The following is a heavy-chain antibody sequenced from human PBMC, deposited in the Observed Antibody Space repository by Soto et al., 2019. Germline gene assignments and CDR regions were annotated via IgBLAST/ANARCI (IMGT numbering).Heavy chain of an antibody. D-gene: IGHD3-10*01. J-gene: IGHJ6*02. V-gene: IGHV3-30*18. CDR2: ISYDGSNK. CDR1: GFTFSSYG. Sequence: GGSLRLSCAASGFTFSSYGMHWVRQAPGKGLEWVAVISYDGSNKYYADSVKGRFTISRDNSKNTLYLQMNSLRAEDTAVYYCAKGRYYYGSGSYRTNYYYGMDVWGQGTTVTVSS. CDR3: AKGRYYYGSGSYRTNYYYGMDV.